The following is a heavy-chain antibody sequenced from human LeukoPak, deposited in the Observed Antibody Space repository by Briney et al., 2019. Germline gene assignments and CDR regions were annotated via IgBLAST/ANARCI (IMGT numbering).Heavy chain of an antibody. Sequence: SETLSLTCTVSGGSISNYYWSWIRQPPGKGLEWIGYIYYSGSTNYNPSLKSRVTISVDTSKNQFSLKLSSVTAADTAVYYCARAGITMVRGAHYIPLYYYYYMDVWGKGTTVTVSS. CDR2: IYYSGST. V-gene: IGHV4-59*12. D-gene: IGHD3-10*01. CDR3: ARAGITMVRGAHYIPLYYYYYMDV. CDR1: GGSISNYY. J-gene: IGHJ6*03.